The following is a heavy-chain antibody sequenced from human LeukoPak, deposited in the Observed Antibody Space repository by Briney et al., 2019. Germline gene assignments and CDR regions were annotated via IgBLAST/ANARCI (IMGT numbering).Heavy chain of an antibody. CDR2: FYYSGST. CDR1: GGSISGYY. V-gene: IGHV4-59*01. D-gene: IGHD5-12*01. Sequence: SETLSLTCTVSGGSISGYYWSWLRQPPGRGLGWIGYFYYSGSTNYNPSLNGRVTISVDTSKNRFSLMLSSVTAADTAVYFCARGPNSGYGRFDYWGQGTLVTVSS. J-gene: IGHJ4*02. CDR3: ARGPNSGYGRFDY.